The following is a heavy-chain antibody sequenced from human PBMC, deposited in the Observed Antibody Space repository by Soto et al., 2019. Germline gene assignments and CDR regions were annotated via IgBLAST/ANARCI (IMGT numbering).Heavy chain of an antibody. Sequence: GGSLRLSCAASGFTFSSYAMHWVRQAPGKGLEWVAVISYDGSNKYYADSVKGRFTISRDNSKNTLYLQMNSLRAEDTAVYYCARVGCSGGSCYSGAFDYWGQGTLVTVSS. CDR1: GFTFSSYA. CDR3: ARVGCSGGSCYSGAFDY. D-gene: IGHD2-15*01. J-gene: IGHJ4*02. V-gene: IGHV3-30-3*01. CDR2: ISYDGSNK.